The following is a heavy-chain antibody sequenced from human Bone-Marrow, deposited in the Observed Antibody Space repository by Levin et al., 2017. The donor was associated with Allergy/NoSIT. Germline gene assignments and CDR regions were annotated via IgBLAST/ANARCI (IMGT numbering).Heavy chain of an antibody. V-gene: IGHV4-39*01. CDR1: GGSMTSGSYY. CDR2: IHNSGAT. CDR3: AGNWD. Sequence: SQTLSLTCTVSGGSMTSGSYYWGWVRQTPAKGLEWIATIHNSGATYNNPSLRSRFTISVDLASQRFSLGLTTVTPADTGIYYCAGNWDWGQGTVVTVSS. D-gene: IGHD3-16*01. J-gene: IGHJ4*02.